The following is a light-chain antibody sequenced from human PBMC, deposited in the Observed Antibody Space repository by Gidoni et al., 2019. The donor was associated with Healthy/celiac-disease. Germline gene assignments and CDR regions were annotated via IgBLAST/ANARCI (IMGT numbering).Light chain of an antibody. CDR2: CAS. V-gene: IGKV3-15*01. CDR3: QQYNNWPPWT. Sequence: EIVLTQSPATLSVSPGERATLACRASQSVSSNLAWYQQKPGQAPRLLISCASTRATGIPAEFSGSGSGTEFTLTISSLQSEDFAVYYCQQYNNWPPWTFGQGTKVEIK. J-gene: IGKJ1*01. CDR1: QSVSSN.